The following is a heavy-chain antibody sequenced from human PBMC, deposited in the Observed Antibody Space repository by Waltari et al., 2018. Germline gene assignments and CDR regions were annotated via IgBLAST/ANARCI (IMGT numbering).Heavy chain of an antibody. D-gene: IGHD3-9*01. V-gene: IGHV4-38-2*02. CDR1: DFSISSGFY. CDR2: ISDSGTT. J-gene: IGHJ4*02. CDR3: AREAGSGIDWYHDY. Sequence: QMQESGPGLVKPSETLSLMCSVSDFSISSGFYWGWLRQSPGKGLEWIGSISDSGTTSYNPSLQSRVTISRDTSKNQFSLKLGSVTAADTAVCYCAREAGSGIDWYHDYWGQGILVTVSS.